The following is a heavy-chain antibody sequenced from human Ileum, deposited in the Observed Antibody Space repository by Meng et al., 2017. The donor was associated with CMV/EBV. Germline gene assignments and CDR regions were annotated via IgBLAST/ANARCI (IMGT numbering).Heavy chain of an antibody. CDR3: ARWSGSESYPSADN. Sequence: SETLSLTCTVSRGSINYNSWSWIRQSARKGLEWIGSVSYSGSTNYNPSLKSRISISMDTSENQCSLKVTSVTAGDTAVYYCARWSGSESYPSADNWGQGTMVTVSS. CDR2: VSYSGST. D-gene: IGHD3-10*01. J-gene: IGHJ4*01. V-gene: IGHV4-59*01. CDR1: RGSINYNS.